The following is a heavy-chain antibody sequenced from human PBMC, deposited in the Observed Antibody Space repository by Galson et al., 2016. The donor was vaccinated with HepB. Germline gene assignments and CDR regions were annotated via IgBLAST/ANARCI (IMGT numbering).Heavy chain of an antibody. CDR2: ISYDGSNE. CDR3: ARDLGDYGDRGASFDY. CDR1: GFTFSSYA. D-gene: IGHD4-17*01. Sequence: SLRLSCAASGFTFSSYAMHWVRQAPGKGLEWVAVISYDGSNEYYADSVKGRFTISRDNSKNTLYLQMNSLRAEDTAVYYCARDLGDYGDRGASFDYWGQGTLVTVSS. J-gene: IGHJ4*02. V-gene: IGHV3-30-3*01.